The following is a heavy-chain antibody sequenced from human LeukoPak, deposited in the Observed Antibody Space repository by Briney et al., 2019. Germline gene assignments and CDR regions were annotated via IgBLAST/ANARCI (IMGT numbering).Heavy chain of an antibody. V-gene: IGHV1-2*02. CDR1: GYTFIGYY. Sequence: ASVKVSCKAAGYTFIGYYMHWVRQAPGQGLEWMGWINPNSGETSFAQKFQGRVTMTRDTSISTAYMELSRLRSDDTAVYYCATASRYFDWLSPSDYWGQGTLVTVSS. D-gene: IGHD3-9*01. CDR3: ATASRYFDWLSPSDY. CDR2: INPNSGET. J-gene: IGHJ4*02.